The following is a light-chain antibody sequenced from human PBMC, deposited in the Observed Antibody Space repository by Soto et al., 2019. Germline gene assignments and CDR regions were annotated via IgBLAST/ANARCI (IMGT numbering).Light chain of an antibody. V-gene: IGKV1-5*03. CDR2: KAS. J-gene: IGKJ4*01. CDR1: QSIGSW. CDR3: QQYDSYLLT. Sequence: DIQMTQSPSTLSASVGDRVTITCRASQSIGSWLAWYQQKPGKAPKLLIYKASNLDSGVPSRFSGSGSGTEFTLTISSLQPDDFTTYYCQQYDSYLLTFGGGTKVEIK.